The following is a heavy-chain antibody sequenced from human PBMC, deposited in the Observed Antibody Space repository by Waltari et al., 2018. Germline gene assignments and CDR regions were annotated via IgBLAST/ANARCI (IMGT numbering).Heavy chain of an antibody. CDR2: FSYNGKT. CDR3: ARGLGAIY. D-gene: IGHD2-21*01. CDR1: GGSITTITYF. Sequence: QLQMQESGPGLVRPSETLSLTCAVSGGSITTITYFWGWIRQPPGEGLEWIGSFSYNGKTYSNPALKSRATISGDTSKNQVSLVLTSVTAADTAVYYCARGLGAIYWGHGTLVTVSS. J-gene: IGHJ4*01. V-gene: IGHV4-39*07.